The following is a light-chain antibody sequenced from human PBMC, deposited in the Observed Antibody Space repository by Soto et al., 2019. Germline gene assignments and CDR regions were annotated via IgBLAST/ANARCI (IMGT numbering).Light chain of an antibody. CDR3: QHYYRYPWT. V-gene: IGKV1-8*01. CDR2: AAS. J-gene: IGKJ1*01. Sequence: AIRMTQSPSSLSASTGDRVTITCRASQDISNYLVWYQQKPGKAPKVLIHAASTLQGGVSSRFSGSGSGTDFTLTINGLQSEDFVTYYCQHYYRYPWTFGQGTKV. CDR1: QDISNY.